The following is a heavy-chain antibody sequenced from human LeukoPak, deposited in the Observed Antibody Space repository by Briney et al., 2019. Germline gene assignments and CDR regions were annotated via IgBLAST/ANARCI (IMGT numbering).Heavy chain of an antibody. D-gene: IGHD1-26*01. CDR1: GFTFSSYS. Sequence: TGGSLRLSCAASGFTFSSYSMNWVRQAPGKGLEWVSSISSSSSYIYYGDSVKGRFTISRDNAKNSLYLQMNSLRAEDTAVYYCARGSGNYRYYFDYWGQGTLVTVSS. V-gene: IGHV3-21*01. CDR2: ISSSSSYI. CDR3: ARGSGNYRYYFDY. J-gene: IGHJ4*02.